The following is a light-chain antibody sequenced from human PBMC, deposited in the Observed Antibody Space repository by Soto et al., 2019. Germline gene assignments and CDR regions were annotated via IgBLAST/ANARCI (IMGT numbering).Light chain of an antibody. J-gene: IGKJ1*01. Sequence: EIVLTQSPATPSLSPGERATLSCRASQSVSSYLAWYQQKPGQAPRLLIYETSSRATGIPDRFSGSGSQTDFTLTISSLQPDDVATYYCQQYTCLWTFGPGTKVDIK. V-gene: IGKV3-11*01. CDR1: QSVSSY. CDR3: QQYTCLWT. CDR2: ETS.